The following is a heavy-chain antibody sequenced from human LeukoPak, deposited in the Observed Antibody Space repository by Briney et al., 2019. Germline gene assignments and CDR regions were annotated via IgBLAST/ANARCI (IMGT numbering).Heavy chain of an antibody. CDR1: GFTFSSYS. Sequence: GSLRLSCAASGFTFSSYSMNWVRQAPGKGLEWVSSISSSSSYIYYADSVKGRFTISRDNAKNSLYLQMNSLRAEDTAVYYCAREISDYYDSSGYYFPGCDYWGQGTLVTVSS. CDR3: AREISDYYDSSGYYFPGCDY. CDR2: ISSSSSYI. J-gene: IGHJ4*02. D-gene: IGHD3-22*01. V-gene: IGHV3-21*01.